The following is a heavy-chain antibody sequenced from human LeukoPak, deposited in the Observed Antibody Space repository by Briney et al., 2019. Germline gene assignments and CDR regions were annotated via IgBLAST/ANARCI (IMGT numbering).Heavy chain of an antibody. J-gene: IGHJ4*02. Sequence: GGSLRLSCAASGFSFSRFAMSWVRQAPGKGLEWVSAISDSGGRINYADSVKGRFTISRDNSKNTLYLQMNSLRAEDTAVYYCATKTCDSSAWYFFDYRGQGTLVTVSS. CDR3: ATKTCDSSAWYFFDY. CDR2: ISDSGGRI. D-gene: IGHD3-22*01. CDR1: GFSFSRFA. V-gene: IGHV3-23*01.